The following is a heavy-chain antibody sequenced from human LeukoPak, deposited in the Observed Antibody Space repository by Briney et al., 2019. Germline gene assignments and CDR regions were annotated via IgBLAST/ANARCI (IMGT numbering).Heavy chain of an antibody. V-gene: IGHV4-34*01. Sequence: SETLSLTCAVYGGPFSDNYWTWIRQPPGKGLEWIGEINQSGRTNYNPSLKSRVTISVDTSKNQFTLMLKSVTAADTAVYYCARHLSRSYFDAVYFQDWGQGTLLTVST. CDR1: GGPFSDNY. CDR3: ARHLSRSYFDAVYFQD. J-gene: IGHJ1*01. D-gene: IGHD1-26*01. CDR2: INQSGRT.